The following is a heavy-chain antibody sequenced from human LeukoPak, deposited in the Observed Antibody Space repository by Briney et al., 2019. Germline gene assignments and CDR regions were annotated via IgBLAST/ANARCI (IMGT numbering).Heavy chain of an antibody. D-gene: IGHD6-13*01. Sequence: SETLSLTCTVSGGSISSDFWSWIRQPPGKGLEWIGYISYSGITNDNPSLKSRVTISVDTSKNQFSLRLRSVTAADTAVYFCAGDIAAVNIPGSRLDPWGQGTLVTVSS. CDR1: GGSISSDF. CDR2: ISYSGIT. CDR3: AGDIAAVNIPGSRLDP. J-gene: IGHJ5*02. V-gene: IGHV4-59*08.